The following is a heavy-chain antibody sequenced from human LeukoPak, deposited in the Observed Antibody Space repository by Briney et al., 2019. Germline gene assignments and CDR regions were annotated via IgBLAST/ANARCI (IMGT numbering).Heavy chain of an antibody. CDR2: IWYDGSNK. J-gene: IGHJ4*02. V-gene: IGHV3-33*06. Sequence: GGSLRLSCAASGFTFSSYGMHWVRQAPGKGLEWVAVIWYDGSNKYYADSVKGRFTISRDNSKNTLYLQMNSLRAEDTAVYYCAKILQGYGDYIFDYWGQGTLVTVSS. CDR3: AKILQGYGDYIFDY. CDR1: GFTFSSYG. D-gene: IGHD4-17*01.